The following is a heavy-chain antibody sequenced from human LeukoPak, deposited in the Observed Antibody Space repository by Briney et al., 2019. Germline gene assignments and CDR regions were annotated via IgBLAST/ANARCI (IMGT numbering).Heavy chain of an antibody. CDR2: IKQEGSEK. CDR3: ARDQDVVILLGIIAYDAFDI. V-gene: IGHV3-7*01. CDR1: AFTFSSYW. Sequence: PGGSLTLSCAASAFTFSSYWMTWVRQAPGKGVEWVANIKQEGSEKYYVDSVKGRFTISRDNAKNSLYLQMNSLRDEDTAMYYCARDQDVVILLGIIAYDAFDIWGQGTMVTVSS. J-gene: IGHJ3*02. D-gene: IGHD3-10*01.